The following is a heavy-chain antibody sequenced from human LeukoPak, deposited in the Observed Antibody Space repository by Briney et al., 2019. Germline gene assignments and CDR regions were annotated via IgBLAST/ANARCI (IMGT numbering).Heavy chain of an antibody. D-gene: IGHD3-22*01. Sequence: SETLSLTCTVSGGSVSSGSYYWSWIRQPPGKGLEWIGYVYYSGSTNYNPSLKSRVTISVDVSKNQFSLKLSSVTAADTAVYYCARADSAGYYYYVYWGQGTLVTVSS. V-gene: IGHV4-61*01. CDR2: VYYSGST. CDR3: ARADSAGYYYYVY. CDR1: GGSVSSGSYY. J-gene: IGHJ4*02.